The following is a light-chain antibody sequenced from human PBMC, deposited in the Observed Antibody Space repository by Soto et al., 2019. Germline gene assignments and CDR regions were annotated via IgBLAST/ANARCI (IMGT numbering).Light chain of an antibody. V-gene: IGKV1-5*03. CDR2: KAS. CDR1: QTISSW. Sequence: DIQMTRSPSTLSGSVGDRVTITCRASQTISSWLAWYQQKQGKAPKLLIYKASTLKSGVPSRFSGSGSGTEFTLTISSLQPDDFATYYCQHYNSYSEAFGQGTKVDIK. J-gene: IGKJ1*01. CDR3: QHYNSYSEA.